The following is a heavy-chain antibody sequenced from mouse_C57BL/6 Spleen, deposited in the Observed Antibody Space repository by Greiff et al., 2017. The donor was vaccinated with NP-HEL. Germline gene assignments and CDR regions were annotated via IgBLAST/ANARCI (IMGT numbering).Heavy chain of an antibody. D-gene: IGHD1-2*01. J-gene: IGHJ3*01. CDR1: GYTFTDYN. V-gene: IGHV1-18*01. CDR2: INPNNGGT. CDR3: AKGYGGFAY. Sequence: EVQLQQSGPELVKPGASVKIPCKASGYTFTDYNMDWVKQSPGKSLEWIGDINPNNGGTIYNQKFKGKATLTVDKSSSTAYMELRSLTSEDTAVYYCAKGYGGFAYWGQGTLVTVSA.